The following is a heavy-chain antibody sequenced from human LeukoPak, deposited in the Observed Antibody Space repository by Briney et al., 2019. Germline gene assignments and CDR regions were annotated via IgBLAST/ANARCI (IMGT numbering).Heavy chain of an antibody. CDR3: AREGSSYAPSEPFYFDY. V-gene: IGHV3-48*03. D-gene: IGHD3-10*01. CDR2: ISSGGYTT. Sequence: PGGSLRLSCADSGFTFSSHDMNWVRQAPGKGLEWVSYISSGGYTTRYADSVKGRFTISRDNAKNSLYLQMNSLKAEDTAAYYCAREGSSYAPSEPFYFDYWGQGTLVTVSS. J-gene: IGHJ4*02. CDR1: GFTFSSHD.